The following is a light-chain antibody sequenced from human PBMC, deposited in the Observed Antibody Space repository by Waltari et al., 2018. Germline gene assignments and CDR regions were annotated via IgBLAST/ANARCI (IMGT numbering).Light chain of an antibody. J-gene: IGKJ4*01. CDR3: QQRSNWPLT. CDR1: QGVSRY. Sequence: EIVLTQSPATLSLSPGERATLSCRASQGVSRYLAWYQQKPGKAPRLLIYDASNRATGIPARFSGSGSGTDFTLTISSLEPEDCAVYYCQQRSNWPLTFGGGTKVEIK. CDR2: DAS. V-gene: IGKV3-11*01.